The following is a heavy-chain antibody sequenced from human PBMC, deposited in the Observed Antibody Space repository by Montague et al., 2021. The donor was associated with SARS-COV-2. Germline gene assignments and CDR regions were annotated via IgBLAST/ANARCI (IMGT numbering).Heavy chain of an antibody. CDR1: GDSVSSNSAT. J-gene: IGHJ6*02. V-gene: IGHV6-1*01. D-gene: IGHD1-1*01. Sequence: CAIPGDSVSSNSATWNWVRQSPSRGLEWLGRTYYRSKWYNDYAVPVRGRVTINPDTSKNQFSLQLNSVTPEDTAIYYCTSGREGNYNVMDVWGQGTTVTVSS. CDR2: TYYRSKWYN. CDR3: TSGREGNYNVMDV.